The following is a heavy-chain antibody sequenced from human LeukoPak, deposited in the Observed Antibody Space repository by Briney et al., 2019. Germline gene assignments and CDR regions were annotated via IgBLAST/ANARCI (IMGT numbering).Heavy chain of an antibody. J-gene: IGHJ3*02. D-gene: IGHD4-23*01. CDR1: GGSFSGYY. CDR2: INHSGST. Sequence: SETLSLTCAVYGGSFSGYYWSWIRQPPGKGLEWIGEINHSGSTNYNPSLKSRVTISVDTSKNQFSLKLSSVTAADTAVYYCARGVHYGGIPRNDAFDIWGQGTMVTVSS. CDR3: ARGVHYGGIPRNDAFDI. V-gene: IGHV4-34*01.